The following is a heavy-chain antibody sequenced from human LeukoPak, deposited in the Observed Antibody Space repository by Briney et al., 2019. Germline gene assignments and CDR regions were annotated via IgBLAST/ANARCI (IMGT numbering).Heavy chain of an antibody. CDR3: ARDWNAGSGWFLWFDP. CDR1: SGSISSYY. Sequence: PSETLSLTCTVSSGSISSYYWSWIRQPAGKGLEWIGRIYTSGSTDYNSSLKSRVAMSLDTSKNQFSLKLRSVTAADTAAYYCARDWNAGSGWFLWFDPWGQGTLVTVSS. V-gene: IGHV4-4*07. CDR2: IYTSGST. J-gene: IGHJ5*02. D-gene: IGHD6-19*01.